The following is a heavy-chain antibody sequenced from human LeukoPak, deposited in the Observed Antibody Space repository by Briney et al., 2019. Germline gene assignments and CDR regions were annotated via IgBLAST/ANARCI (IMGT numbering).Heavy chain of an antibody. Sequence: GGSLRLSCAVSGFTFTGYWMSWVRQAPGKGLEWVSAISSSGGATYYADSVKGRFTISRDNSKNTLYLQMNSLRAEDTAVYYCAKPPLPLGYCSGGSCYFLDYWGQGTLVTVSS. J-gene: IGHJ4*02. CDR3: AKPPLPLGYCSGGSCYFLDY. D-gene: IGHD2-15*01. CDR2: ISSSGGAT. CDR1: GFTFTGYW. V-gene: IGHV3-23*01.